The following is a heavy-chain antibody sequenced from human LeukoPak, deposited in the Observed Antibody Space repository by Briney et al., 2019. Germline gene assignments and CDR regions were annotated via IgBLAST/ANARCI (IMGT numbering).Heavy chain of an antibody. Sequence: ASVKVSCKASGYTFTGYYMHWVRQAPGQGLEWMGWINPNSGGTNYAQKFQGRVTMTRDTSISTAYMELSRLRSDDTAVYYRARNKWAGAAGAFDIWGQGTMVTVSS. CDR2: INPNSGGT. CDR3: ARNKWAGAAGAFDI. D-gene: IGHD1/OR15-1a*01. J-gene: IGHJ3*02. CDR1: GYTFTGYY. V-gene: IGHV1-2*02.